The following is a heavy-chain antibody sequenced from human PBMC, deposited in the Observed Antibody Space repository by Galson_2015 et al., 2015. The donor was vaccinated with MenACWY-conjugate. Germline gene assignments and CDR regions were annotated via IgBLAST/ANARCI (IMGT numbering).Heavy chain of an antibody. J-gene: IGHJ3*02. D-gene: IGHD3-10*01. V-gene: IGHV3-15*07. Sequence: SLRLSCAVSGFIFTNAWMNWVRQAPGKGLEWVGRIRSKSDGGTIDYAAPVKGRFIISRDDSVDTLYLDMNGLKTEDTAMYYCTTDLLMWFGKLTSLDAFDIWGHGTMVIVSS. CDR3: TTDLLMWFGKLTSLDAFDI. CDR2: IRSKSDGGTI. CDR1: GFIFTNAW.